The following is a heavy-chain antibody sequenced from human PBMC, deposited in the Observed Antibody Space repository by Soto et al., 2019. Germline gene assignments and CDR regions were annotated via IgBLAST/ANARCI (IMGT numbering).Heavy chain of an antibody. CDR3: ARAYSLWSTFGYYFDY. CDR2: INHSGST. Sequence: SETLSLTCAVYGGSFSGYYWSRIRQPPGKGLEWIGEINHSGSTNYNPSLKSRVTISVDTSKNQFSLKLSSVTAADTAVYYCARAYSLWSTFGYYFDYWGQGTLVTVSS. J-gene: IGHJ4*02. CDR1: GGSFSGYY. D-gene: IGHD3-10*01. V-gene: IGHV4-34*01.